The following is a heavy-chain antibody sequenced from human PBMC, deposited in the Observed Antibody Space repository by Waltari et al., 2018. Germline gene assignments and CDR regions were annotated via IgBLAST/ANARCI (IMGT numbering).Heavy chain of an antibody. CDR3: ARGRRGTRGDYYGMDV. Sequence: QVQLQQWGAGLLKPSETLSLTCAVYGGSFSGYYWSWIRQPPWKGLEWIGEINHSGITNYNPYLKSRVTISVDTSKNQFALKLSSVTAADTAVYYCARGRRGTRGDYYGMDVWGQGTTVTVSS. V-gene: IGHV4-34*01. CDR2: INHSGIT. J-gene: IGHJ6*02. D-gene: IGHD1-1*01. CDR1: GGSFSGYY.